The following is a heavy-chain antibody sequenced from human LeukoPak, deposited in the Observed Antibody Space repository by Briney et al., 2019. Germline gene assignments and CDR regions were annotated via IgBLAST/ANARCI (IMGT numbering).Heavy chain of an antibody. D-gene: IGHD1-1*01. Sequence: PGGSLRLSCAASGFTFSSYGMHWVRQAPGKGLEWVAFIRYDGSNKYYADSVKGRFTISRDNSKNTLYLQMNSLRAEDTAVYYCAKDRYKLEPRSRTYYFDYWGQGTLVTVSS. CDR1: GFTFSSYG. CDR3: AKDRYKLEPRSRTYYFDY. J-gene: IGHJ4*02. CDR2: IRYDGSNK. V-gene: IGHV3-30*02.